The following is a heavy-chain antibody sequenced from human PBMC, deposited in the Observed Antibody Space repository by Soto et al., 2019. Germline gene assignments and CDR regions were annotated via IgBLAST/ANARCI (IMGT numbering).Heavy chain of an antibody. Sequence: SGPTLVNPTQTLTLTCTFSGFSLSTSGMCVSWIRQPPGKALEWLALIDWDDDKYYSTSLKTRLTISKDTSKNQVVLTMTNMDPVDTATYYCARQYDSSGYYHADFDYWGQGTLVTVSS. V-gene: IGHV2-70*01. CDR2: IDWDDDK. J-gene: IGHJ4*02. CDR3: ARQYDSSGYYHADFDY. CDR1: GFSLSTSGMC. D-gene: IGHD3-22*01.